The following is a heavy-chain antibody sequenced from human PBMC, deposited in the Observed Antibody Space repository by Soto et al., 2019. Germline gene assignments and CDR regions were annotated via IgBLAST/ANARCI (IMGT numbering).Heavy chain of an antibody. CDR1: GFTFSSYG. V-gene: IGHV3-33*01. J-gene: IGHJ4*02. Sequence: QVQLVESGGGVIQPGRSLRLSCAASGFTFSSYGMHWGRQAPGKGLEWVAVIWYNGSNKYYADSVKGRFTISRDNSKNTLYLQMNSLRAEDTAVYYCARDQKGGYSYGAYWGQGTLVTVSS. D-gene: IGHD5-18*01. CDR3: ARDQKGGYSYGAY. CDR2: IWYNGSNK.